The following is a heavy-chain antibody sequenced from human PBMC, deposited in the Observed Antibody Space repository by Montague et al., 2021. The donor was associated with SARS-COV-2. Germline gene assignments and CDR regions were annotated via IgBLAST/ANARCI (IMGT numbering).Heavy chain of an antibody. V-gene: IGHV3-7*01. CDR1: GFPFSGYW. CDR3: ASANPRGASWAY. J-gene: IGHJ4*02. CDR2: IEENGGEK. D-gene: IGHD4/OR15-4a*01. Sequence: SLRLSCAASGFPFSGYWMSWFRQAPGKGPEWVAEIEENGGEKNYVDSXKGRFTISRDNAKNSLYLHMNSLRGEDTALYFCASANPRGASWAYWGQGTLVTVSS.